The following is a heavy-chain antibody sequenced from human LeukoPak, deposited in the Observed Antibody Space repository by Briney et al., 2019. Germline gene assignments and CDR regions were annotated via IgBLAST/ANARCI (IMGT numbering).Heavy chain of an antibody. CDR3: ARQNYYMDV. CDR2: ISSSSRYI. CDR1: GFTFSGYT. Sequence: PGGSLRLSCAVSGFTFSGYTMNWVRQAPGKGLEWVSSISSSSRYIFYADSVKGRFTISRDNTKDSLYLQMNSLRAEDTAVYYCARQNYYMDVWGKGTTVTVSS. V-gene: IGHV3-21*01. J-gene: IGHJ6*03.